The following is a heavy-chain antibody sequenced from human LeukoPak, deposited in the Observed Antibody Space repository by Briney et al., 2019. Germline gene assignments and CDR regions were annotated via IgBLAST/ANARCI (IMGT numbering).Heavy chain of an antibody. CDR2: ISGSGRTT. CDR1: GFTFSSYA. D-gene: IGHD3-22*01. CDR3: AKTLLDSSGYYYAGSDY. J-gene: IGHJ4*02. V-gene: IGHV3-23*01. Sequence: GGSLRLSCAASGFTFSSYAMSWVRQAPGKGLEWVSGISGSGRTTYYADSVKGRFTISRDNAKNSLYLQMNSLRAEDTAVYYCAKTLLDSSGYYYAGSDYWGQGILVTVSS.